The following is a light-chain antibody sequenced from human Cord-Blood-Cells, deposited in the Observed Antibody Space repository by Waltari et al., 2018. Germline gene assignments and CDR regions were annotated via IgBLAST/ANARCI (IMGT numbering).Light chain of an antibody. V-gene: IGKV3-11*01. CDR3: QQRSNWPPT. J-gene: IGKJ4*01. Sequence: IVLPQSAATLSLSPGERATLSCRASQSVSSYLAWYQQKPGQAPRLLIYDASNRATGIPARFSGSGSGTDFTLTISSLEPEDVAVYYCQQRSNWPPTFGGGTKVEIK. CDR2: DAS. CDR1: QSVSSY.